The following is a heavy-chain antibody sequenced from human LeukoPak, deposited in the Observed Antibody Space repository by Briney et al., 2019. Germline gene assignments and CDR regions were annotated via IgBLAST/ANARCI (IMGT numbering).Heavy chain of an antibody. CDR2: ISNSDGTT. Sequence: QPGGSLRLSCAVSGFTFSSYAMSWVRQAPGKGLEWVSTISNSDGTTYYADSVKGRFTISRDDSENTLSLQMNSLRAEDTAVYYCAKATGYLLWGQGTLVTVSS. J-gene: IGHJ4*02. D-gene: IGHD1-14*01. CDR3: AKATGYLL. V-gene: IGHV3-23*01. CDR1: GFTFSSYA.